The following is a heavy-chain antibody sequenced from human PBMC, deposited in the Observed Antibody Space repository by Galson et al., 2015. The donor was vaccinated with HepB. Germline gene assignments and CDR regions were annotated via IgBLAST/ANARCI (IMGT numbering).Heavy chain of an antibody. J-gene: IGHJ3*02. CDR3: ARASGILWEAFDI. CDR1: GFTFSSYD. Sequence: SLRLSCAASGFTFSSYDMHWVRQATGKGLEWVSAIGTAGDTYYPGSVKGRFTISRENAKNSLYLQMNSLRAGDTAVYYCARASGILWEAFDIWGQGTMVTVSS. CDR2: IGTAGDT. V-gene: IGHV3-13*01. D-gene: IGHD1-26*01.